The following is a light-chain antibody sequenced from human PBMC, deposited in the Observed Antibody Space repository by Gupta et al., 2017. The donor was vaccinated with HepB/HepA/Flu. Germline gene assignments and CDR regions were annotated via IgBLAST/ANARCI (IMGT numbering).Light chain of an antibody. Sequence: VLTRAPGTLSLSPGERPTLSCRARQSVSSNYLAWYQQKPGQAPRLLIYGASSRANGVPDRFSGSGSGTDFTLTISRLEPEDFAVYYCQQDGSSPITFGQGTRVDIK. CDR2: GAS. CDR3: QQDGSSPIT. V-gene: IGKV3-20*01. J-gene: IGKJ5*01. CDR1: QSVSSNY.